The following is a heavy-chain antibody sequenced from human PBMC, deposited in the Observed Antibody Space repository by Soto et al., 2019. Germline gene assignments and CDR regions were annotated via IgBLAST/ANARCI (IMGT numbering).Heavy chain of an antibody. D-gene: IGHD3-9*01. J-gene: IGHJ4*02. CDR3: ALLDLPYFDWFPARN. CDR2: IGGSGGST. CDR1: GFTFSTYA. V-gene: IGHV3-23*01. Sequence: GGSLRLSCAASGFTFSTYAMSWVRQAPGKGLEWVSSIGGSGGSTYYADSVKGRFTISRDNSKNTLYLQMSSLRAEDTALYYCALLDLPYFDWFPARNWGQGTLVTVSS.